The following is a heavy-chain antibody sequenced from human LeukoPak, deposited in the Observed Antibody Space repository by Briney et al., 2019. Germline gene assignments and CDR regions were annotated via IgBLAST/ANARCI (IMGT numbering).Heavy chain of an antibody. D-gene: IGHD5-24*01. CDR3: ARPLSSRDGCWGPFDY. CDR1: GGSISSSSYY. V-gene: IGHV4-39*01. J-gene: IGHJ4*02. Sequence: SETLSLTCTVSGGSISSSSYYWGWIRQPPGKGLEWIGSIYYSGGTYYNPSLKSRVTISVDTSKNQFSLKLSSVTAADTAVYYCARPLSSRDGCWGPFDYWGQGTLVTVSS. CDR2: IYYSGGT.